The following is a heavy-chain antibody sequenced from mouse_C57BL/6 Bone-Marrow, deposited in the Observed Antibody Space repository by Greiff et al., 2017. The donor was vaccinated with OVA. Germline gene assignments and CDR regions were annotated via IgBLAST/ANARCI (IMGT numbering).Heavy chain of an antibody. CDR3: ARCPRYYGSCYAMDY. J-gene: IGHJ4*01. Sequence: QVQLQQSGPELVKPGASVKISCKASGYAFSSSWMNWVKQRPGKGLEWIGRIYPGDGDTNYNGKFKGKATLTADKSSSTAYMQLSSLTSEDSAVYFCARCPRYYGSCYAMDYWGQGTSVTVSS. CDR1: GYAFSSSW. D-gene: IGHD1-1*01. CDR2: IYPGDGDT. V-gene: IGHV1-82*01.